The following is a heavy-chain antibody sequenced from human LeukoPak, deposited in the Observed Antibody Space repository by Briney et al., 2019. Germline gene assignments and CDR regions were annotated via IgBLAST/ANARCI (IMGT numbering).Heavy chain of an antibody. CDR2: ISGSGGST. J-gene: IGHJ4*02. D-gene: IGHD2-2*01. V-gene: IGHV3-23*01. Sequence: GGSLRLSCAASGFTFSSYAMSWVRQAPGKGLEWVSGISGSGGSTYYADSVKGRFTISRDNSKNTLYLQMNSLRAEDTAIYYCAKDLVVSNFCTSTSCSQPRAFAIWGQGTLVTVSS. CDR3: AKDLVVSNFCTSTSCSQPRAFAI. CDR1: GFTFSSYA.